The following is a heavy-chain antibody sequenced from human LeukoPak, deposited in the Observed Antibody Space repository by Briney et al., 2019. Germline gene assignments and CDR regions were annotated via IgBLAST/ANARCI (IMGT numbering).Heavy chain of an antibody. V-gene: IGHV3-53*01. CDR1: GFTVSSNY. Sequence: GGSLRLSCAASGFTVSSNYMSWVRQAPGKGLEWVSVIYSGGSTYYADSVKGRFTISRDNAKNSLYLQMNSLRAEDTAVYYCARDGYNPTDYWGQGTLVTVSS. J-gene: IGHJ4*02. CDR2: IYSGGST. CDR3: ARDGYNPTDY. D-gene: IGHD5-24*01.